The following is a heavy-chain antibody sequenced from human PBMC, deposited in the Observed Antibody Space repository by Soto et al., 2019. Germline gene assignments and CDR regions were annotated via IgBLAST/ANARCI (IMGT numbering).Heavy chain of an antibody. CDR1: GGTCSSHS. CDR3: ASEVGYRDFSAALLD. V-gene: IGHV1-69*01. J-gene: IGHJ4*02. CDR2: ITTPFGTA. D-gene: IGHD4-17*01. Sequence: VQLMQSGAEVQQPGSSVKVYCKASGGTCSSHSINWVRQAPGQGREWMGGITTPFGTANYAQNFQGRVTISADQSTSTAYMELNSRRSDDTAVYYCASEVGYRDFSAALLDWGQGTLFTVSS.